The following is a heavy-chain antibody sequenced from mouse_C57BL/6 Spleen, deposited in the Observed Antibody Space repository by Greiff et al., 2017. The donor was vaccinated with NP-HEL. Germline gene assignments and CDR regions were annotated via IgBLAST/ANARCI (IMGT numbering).Heavy chain of an antibody. V-gene: IGHV1-80*01. CDR2: IYPGDGDT. CDR3: ARLGDGNYEGGAMDY. Sequence: QVHVKQSGAELVKPGASVKISCKASGYAFSSYWMNWVKQRPGKGLEWIGQIYPGDGDTNYNGKFKGKATLTADKSSSTAYMQLSSLTSEDSAVYFCARLGDGNYEGGAMDYWGQGTSVTVSS. J-gene: IGHJ4*01. CDR1: GYAFSSYW. D-gene: IGHD2-1*01.